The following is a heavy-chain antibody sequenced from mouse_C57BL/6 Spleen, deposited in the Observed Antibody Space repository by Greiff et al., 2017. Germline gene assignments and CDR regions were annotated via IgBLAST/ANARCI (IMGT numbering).Heavy chain of an antibody. CDR3: ARDDSPWYFDV. CDR1: GFTFSDYY. D-gene: IGHD6-1*01. Sequence: EVQRVESEGGLVQPGSSMKLSCTASGFTFSDYYMAWVRQVPEKGLEWVANINYDGSSTYYLDSLKSRFIISRDNAKNILYLQMSSLKSEDTATYYCARDDSPWYFDVWGTGTTVTVSS. J-gene: IGHJ1*03. V-gene: IGHV5-16*01. CDR2: INYDGSST.